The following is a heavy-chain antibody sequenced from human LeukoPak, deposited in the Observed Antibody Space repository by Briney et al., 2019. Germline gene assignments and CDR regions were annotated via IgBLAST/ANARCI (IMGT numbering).Heavy chain of an antibody. D-gene: IGHD6-6*01. Sequence: SVKVSCKASGGTFSSYAISWVRQAPGQGLEWMGRIIPIFGAANYAQKFQGRVTITTDESTSTAYMELSSLRSEDTAVYYCARDLGSCKLGPWGQGTLVTVSS. CDR2: IIPIFGAA. J-gene: IGHJ5*02. CDR3: ARDLGSCKLGP. CDR1: GGTFSSYA. V-gene: IGHV1-69*05.